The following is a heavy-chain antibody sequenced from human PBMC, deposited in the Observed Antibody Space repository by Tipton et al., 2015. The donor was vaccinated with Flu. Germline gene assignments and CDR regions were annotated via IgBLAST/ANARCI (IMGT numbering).Heavy chain of an antibody. CDR3: ARIRASGGGQIWFDP. CDR1: GGSFSGYY. J-gene: IGHJ5*02. D-gene: IGHD6-19*01. CDR2: INHSGST. Sequence: TLSLTCAVYGGSFSGYYWSWIRQPPGKGLEWIGEINHSGSTNYNPSLKSRVTISVDTSKNQFSLKLGSVTAADTAVYYCARIRASGGGQIWFDPWGQGTLVTVSS. V-gene: IGHV4-34*01.